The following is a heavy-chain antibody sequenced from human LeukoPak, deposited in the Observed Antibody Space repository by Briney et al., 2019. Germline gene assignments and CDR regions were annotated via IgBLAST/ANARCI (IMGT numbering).Heavy chain of an antibody. Sequence: SETLSLTCTVSGGSISSSSYYWGWIRQPPGKGLEWIGSIYYSGSTYYNPSLKSRVTISVDTSKNQFSLKLSSVTAADTAVYYCARRLDFRTAAGTWNWFDPWGQGTLVTVSS. J-gene: IGHJ5*02. V-gene: IGHV4-39*01. CDR3: ARRLDFRTAAGTWNWFDP. CDR2: IYYSGST. D-gene: IGHD6-13*01. CDR1: GGSISSSSYY.